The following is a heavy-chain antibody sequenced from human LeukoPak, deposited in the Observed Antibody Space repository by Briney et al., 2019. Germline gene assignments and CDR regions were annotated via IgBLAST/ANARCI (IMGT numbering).Heavy chain of an antibody. CDR1: GFTFSTYA. D-gene: IGHD6-6*01. V-gene: IGHV4-39*07. J-gene: IGHJ5*02. Sequence: GSLRLSCAASGFTFSTYAMSWVRQAPGKGLEWIGSIYYSGSTYYNPSLKSRVTISVDTSKNQFSLKLSSVTAADTAVYYCARGGEAARFDPWGQGTLVTVSS. CDR2: IYYSGST. CDR3: ARGGEAARFDP.